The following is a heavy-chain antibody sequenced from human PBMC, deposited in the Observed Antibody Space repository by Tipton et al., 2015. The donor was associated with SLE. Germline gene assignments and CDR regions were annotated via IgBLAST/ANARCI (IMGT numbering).Heavy chain of an antibody. D-gene: IGHD3-22*01. V-gene: IGHV3-21*01. CDR2: IGSSSSYI. J-gene: IGHJ4*02. Sequence: GSLRLSCAASGFTFSSYSMNWVRQAPGKGLEWVSSIGSSSSYIYYADSVKGRFTISRDNAKNSLYLQMNSLRAEDTAVYYCASELETYYYDSSGYYSDYWGQGTQVTVSS. CDR3: ASELETYYYDSSGYYSDY. CDR1: GFTFSSYS.